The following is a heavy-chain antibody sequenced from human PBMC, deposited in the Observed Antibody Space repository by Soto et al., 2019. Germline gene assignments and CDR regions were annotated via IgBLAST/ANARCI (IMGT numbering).Heavy chain of an antibody. J-gene: IGHJ4*02. CDR2: IIPIFGTA. D-gene: IGHD5-18*01. V-gene: IGHV1-69*13. Sequence: GASVKVSCKASGGTFSSYAISWVRQAPGQGLEWMGGIIPIFGTANYAQKFQGRVTITADESTSTAYMELSSLRSEDTAVYYCARSSGRGYSYGYYFDYWGQGTLVTVSS. CDR3: ARSSGRGYSYGYYFDY. CDR1: GGTFSSYA.